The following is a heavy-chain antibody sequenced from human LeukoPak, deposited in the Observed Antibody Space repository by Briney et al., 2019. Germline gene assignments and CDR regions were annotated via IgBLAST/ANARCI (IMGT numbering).Heavy chain of an antibody. Sequence: GESLKISCKGSGYSFTSYWLGWVRPMPGKGLEWMGIIYPGDSDTRYSPSFQGQVTISADKSISTPYLQWSSLKASHTAMYYCARHSPTYSNYGYYYYYGMDVWGQGTTVTVSS. D-gene: IGHD4-11*01. J-gene: IGHJ6*02. CDR1: GYSFTSYW. V-gene: IGHV5-51*01. CDR2: IYPGDSDT. CDR3: ARHSPTYSNYGYYYYYGMDV.